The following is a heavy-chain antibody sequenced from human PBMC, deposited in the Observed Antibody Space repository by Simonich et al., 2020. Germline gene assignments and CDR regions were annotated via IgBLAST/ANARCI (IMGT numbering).Heavy chain of an antibody. D-gene: IGHD6-6*01. CDR3: ARRHSSSRTFDY. V-gene: IGHV1-46*03. CDR2: NNPSGGIT. J-gene: IGHJ4*02. CDR1: GYTFTSFY. Sequence: QVQLVQSGAEVKKPGASVKVSCKASGYTFTSFYMHWVRQAPGQGLEWMGINNPSGGITSYAQKFQGRVTMTRDTSTSTVYMELSSLRSEDTAVYYCARRHSSSRTFDYWGQGTLVTVSS.